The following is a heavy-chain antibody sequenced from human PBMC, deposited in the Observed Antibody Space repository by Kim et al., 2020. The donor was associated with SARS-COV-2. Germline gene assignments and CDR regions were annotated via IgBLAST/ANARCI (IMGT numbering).Heavy chain of an antibody. Sequence: SETLSLTCAVYGGSFSGYYWSWIRQPPGKGLEWIGEINHSGSTNYNPSLKSRVTISVDTSKNQFSLKLSSVTAADTAVYYCARGGGSGGYYKMGWFDPWG. D-gene: IGHD3-10*01. CDR1: GGSFSGYY. J-gene: IGHJ5*02. CDR3: ARGGGSGGYYKMGWFDP. CDR2: INHSGST. V-gene: IGHV4-34*01.